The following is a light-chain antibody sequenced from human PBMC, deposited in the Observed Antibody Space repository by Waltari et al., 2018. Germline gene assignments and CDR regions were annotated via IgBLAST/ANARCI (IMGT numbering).Light chain of an antibody. CDR2: DAS. CDR1: QRVSRT. J-gene: IGKJ1*01. V-gene: IGKV3-20*01. Sequence: EIVLTQSPDTLSLSPGDRATLTCRAGQRVSRTLAWYQQKPGQAPSLLIYDASSRATGFPDRFSGSGSGTDFSLTISRLEPEDFAVYYCQKYGTLPATFGQGTKVEIK. CDR3: QKYGTLPAT.